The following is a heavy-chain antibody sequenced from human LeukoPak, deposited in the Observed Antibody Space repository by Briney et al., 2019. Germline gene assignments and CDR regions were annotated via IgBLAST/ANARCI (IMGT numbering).Heavy chain of an antibody. D-gene: IGHD3-10*01. CDR3: ARGPGGYYDY. V-gene: IGHV3-53*01. CDR2: IYGGGGT. Sequence: GGSLRLSCVGSGFTVSSTYMTWVRQAPGKGLEWVSAIYGGGGTFYVDSVKGRFTISRDSFKNILYLQMNSLRAEDTALYYCARGPGGYYDYWGQGTLVTVSS. CDR1: GFTVSSTY. J-gene: IGHJ4*02.